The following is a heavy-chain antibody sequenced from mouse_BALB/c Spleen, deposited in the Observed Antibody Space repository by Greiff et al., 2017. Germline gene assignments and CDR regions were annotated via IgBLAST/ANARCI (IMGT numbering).Heavy chain of an antibody. CDR3: ARGRYDRTMDY. Sequence: VKLVESGAELVRPGSSVKISCKASGYAFSSYWMNWVKQRPGQGLEWIGQIYPGDGDTNYNGKFKGKATLTADKSSSTAYMQLSSLTSEDSAVYFCARGRYDRTMDYWGQGTSVTVSS. V-gene: IGHV1-80*01. CDR2: IYPGDGDT. D-gene: IGHD2-14*01. CDR1: GYAFSSYW. J-gene: IGHJ4*01.